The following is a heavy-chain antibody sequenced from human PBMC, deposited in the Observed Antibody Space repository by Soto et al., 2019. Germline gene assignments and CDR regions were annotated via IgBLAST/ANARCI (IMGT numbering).Heavy chain of an antibody. CDR2: IFPGDSDT. Sequence: GESLKISCKGSGYNFANFWIGWVRQMPGKGLEWMGMIFPGDSDTKNSPSLEGQITMSVDKSDSSAYLQWRSLKASDTAIYYCAAGYSTGLDAFDIWGQGTMVTVSS. V-gene: IGHV5-51*01. J-gene: IGHJ3*02. D-gene: IGHD2-8*02. CDR1: GYNFANFW. CDR3: AAGYSTGLDAFDI.